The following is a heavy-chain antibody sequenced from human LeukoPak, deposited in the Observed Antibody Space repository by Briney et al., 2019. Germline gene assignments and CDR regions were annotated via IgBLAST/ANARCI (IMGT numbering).Heavy chain of an antibody. CDR3: ATGRKRSGSYGAYYYYGMDV. D-gene: IGHD3-10*01. Sequence: GGSLRLSCAASGFTFSSYAMSWVRQAPGKGLEWVSGISGSGGSTYYADSVKGRFTISRDNSKNTLYLEMNSLRAEDTALYYCATGRKRSGSYGAYYYYGMDVWGQGTTVTVSS. J-gene: IGHJ6*02. CDR1: GFTFSSYA. CDR2: ISGSGGST. V-gene: IGHV3-23*01.